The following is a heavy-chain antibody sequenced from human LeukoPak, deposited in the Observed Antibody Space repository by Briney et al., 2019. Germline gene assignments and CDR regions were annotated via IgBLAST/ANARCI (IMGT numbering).Heavy chain of an antibody. CDR3: ARVSSMGAVYYFDY. CDR2: ISSSSSYI. CDR1: GFTFSSYS. Sequence: GGSLRLSCAASGFTFSSYSMNWVRQAPGKGLEWVSSISSSSSYIYYAESVKGRFTISRDNAKNSQYLQMNSLRAEDTAVYYCARVSSMGAVYYFDYWGEGTLVTVSS. D-gene: IGHD1-26*01. J-gene: IGHJ4*02. V-gene: IGHV3-21*01.